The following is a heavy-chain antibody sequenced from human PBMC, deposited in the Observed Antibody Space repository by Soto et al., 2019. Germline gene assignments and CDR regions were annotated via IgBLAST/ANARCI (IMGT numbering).Heavy chain of an antibody. Sequence: SETLSLTCTVSGGSISSYYWSWIRQPPGKGLEWIGYIYYSGSTNYNPSLKSRVTISVDTSKNQVSLKLSYGTAADTAVYYCARAFSGVRTYYYGSGRRYYYYYMDVWGKGTTVTVSS. J-gene: IGHJ6*03. CDR1: GGSISSYY. CDR2: IYYSGST. CDR3: ARAFSGVRTYYYGSGRRYYYYYMDV. V-gene: IGHV4-59*01. D-gene: IGHD3-10*01.